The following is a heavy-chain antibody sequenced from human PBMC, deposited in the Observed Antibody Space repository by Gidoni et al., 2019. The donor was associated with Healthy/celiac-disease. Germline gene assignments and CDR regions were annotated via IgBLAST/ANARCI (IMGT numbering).Heavy chain of an antibody. CDR2: ISISGSTI. CDR3: ARERGYYYDSRAFDI. CDR1: GVTFSSYE. J-gene: IGHJ3*02. V-gene: IGHV3-48*03. Sequence: EVQLVESGGGLVQPGGSLRLSCAASGVTFSSYEMNWVRQAPGKGLEWVSYISISGSTIYYADSVKGRFTISRDNAKNSLYLQMNSLRAEDTAVYYCARERGYYYDSRAFDIWGQGTMVTVSS. D-gene: IGHD3-22*01.